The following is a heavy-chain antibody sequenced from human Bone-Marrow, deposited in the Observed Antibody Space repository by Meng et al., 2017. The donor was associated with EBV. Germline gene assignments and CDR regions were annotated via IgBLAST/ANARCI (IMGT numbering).Heavy chain of an antibody. CDR1: GFTFTNYG. CDR3: ASSTPGGRPDY. Sequence: QVRLVWSGGGWVQPGRSLRLSCAASGFTFTNYGMHWVRQAPGKGLEWVALIWYDGSNEFYADSVKGRFTISRDNSKNTLYLQMNNLRAEDTALYYCASSTPGGRPDYWGQGTLVTVSS. J-gene: IGHJ4*02. CDR2: IWYDGSNE. V-gene: IGHV3-33*01. D-gene: IGHD3-16*01.